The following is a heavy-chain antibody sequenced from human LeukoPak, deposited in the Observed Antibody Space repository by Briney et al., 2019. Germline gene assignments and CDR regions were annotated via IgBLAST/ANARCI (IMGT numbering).Heavy chain of an antibody. Sequence: GGSQRLSCAASGFTFSSYSFNWVRQAPGKGLKWVSSISGSSDYISYADSVKGRFTISRDNAKNSLYLQMNSLRAEDTAVYYCARDLARAGTTDPFVKWGQGTLVTVSS. V-gene: IGHV3-21*01. CDR2: ISGSSDYI. CDR1: GFTFSSYS. D-gene: IGHD1-7*01. J-gene: IGHJ4*02. CDR3: ARDLARAGTTDPFVK.